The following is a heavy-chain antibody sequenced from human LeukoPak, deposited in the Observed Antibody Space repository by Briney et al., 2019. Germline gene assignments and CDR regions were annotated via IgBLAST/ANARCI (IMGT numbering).Heavy chain of an antibody. CDR2: ISGSGGST. V-gene: IGHV3-23*01. CDR3: AKDRSGQWLVRVPGY. D-gene: IGHD6-19*01. J-gene: IGHJ4*02. Sequence: GGSLRLSCAASGFTFSSYAMSWVRQAPGKGLEWVSAISGSGGSTYYADSEKGRFTISRDNSKNTLYLQMNSLRAEDTAVYYCAKDRSGQWLVRVPGYWGQGTLVTVSS. CDR1: GFTFSSYA.